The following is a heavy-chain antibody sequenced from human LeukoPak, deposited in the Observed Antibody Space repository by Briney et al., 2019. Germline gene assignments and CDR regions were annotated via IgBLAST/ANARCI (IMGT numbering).Heavy chain of an antibody. J-gene: IGHJ4*02. CDR1: GGSCSGYY. V-gene: IGHV4-34*01. CDR2: INHSGST. CDR3: ARGYGSRSYYGY. Sequence: SETLSLTCTLYGGSCSGYYWSWLRKAPGQGWVWCGEINHSGSTTYNPSLKSRVTISLDTSKNQFSLKLNSVTAADTDEYSCARGYGSRSYYGYWGQGTLVTVSS. D-gene: IGHD3-10*01.